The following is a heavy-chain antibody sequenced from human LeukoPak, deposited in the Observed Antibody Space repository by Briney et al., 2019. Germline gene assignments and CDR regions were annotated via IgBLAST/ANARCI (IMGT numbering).Heavy chain of an antibody. CDR3: ASHKYCSSTSCYAFDT. Sequence: ASVKVSCKASGYTFTSYGISWVRQAPGQGLEWMGWISAYNSNTSYAQKLQGRVTMTTDISTSTAYMELRSLRSDDTAVYYCASHKYCSSTSCYAFDTWGQGTMVTVSP. CDR2: ISAYNSNT. V-gene: IGHV1-18*01. J-gene: IGHJ3*02. CDR1: GYTFTSYG. D-gene: IGHD2-2*01.